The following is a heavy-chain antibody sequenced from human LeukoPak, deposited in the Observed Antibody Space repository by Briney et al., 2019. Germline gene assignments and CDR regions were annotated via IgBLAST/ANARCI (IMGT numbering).Heavy chain of an antibody. J-gene: IGHJ4*02. Sequence: PWGSLRLSCAACGFTFSSYAMHWVRQAPGKGLEWVAVISYDGSNKYYADSVKGRFTISRDNSKNTLYLQMNSLRAEDTAVYYCANSVVFGDYFHYWGQGTLVTVSS. CDR2: ISYDGSNK. CDR3: ANSVVFGDYFHY. V-gene: IGHV3-30*04. D-gene: IGHD3-10*01. CDR1: GFTFSSYA.